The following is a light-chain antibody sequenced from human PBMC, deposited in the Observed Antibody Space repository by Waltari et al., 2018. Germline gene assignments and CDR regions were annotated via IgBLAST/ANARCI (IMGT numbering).Light chain of an antibody. J-gene: IGKJ2*01. CDR1: QTIGNY. CDR2: YTS. Sequence: DIQMTQAPFSLSASFGETVHITCRAGQTIGNYLNWYQQKPGKAPKLLIYYTSSLQTGVPSRFSGSGSGTDFTLTISGLQPEDFATYYCQQSSTTPRTFGQGTKLDVK. V-gene: IGKV1-39*01. CDR3: QQSSTTPRT.